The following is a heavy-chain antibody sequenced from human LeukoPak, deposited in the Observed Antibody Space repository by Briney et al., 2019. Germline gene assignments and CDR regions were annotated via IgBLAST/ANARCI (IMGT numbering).Heavy chain of an antibody. J-gene: IGHJ4*02. V-gene: IGHV1-2*02. CDR3: ARGRRGYCSSTSCSPFDY. D-gene: IGHD2-2*01. CDR1: GYTFTGYY. Sequence: GASVKVSCKASGYTFTGYYMHWVRQAPGQGLEWMGWINPNSGGTNYAQKFQGRVTMTRDRSISTAYMELSRLRSDDTAVYYCARGRRGYCSSTSCSPFDYWGQGTLVTVSS. CDR2: INPNSGGT.